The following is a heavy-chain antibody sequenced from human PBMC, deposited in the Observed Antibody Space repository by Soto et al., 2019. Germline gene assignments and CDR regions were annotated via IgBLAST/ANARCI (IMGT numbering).Heavy chain of an antibody. CDR1: GFTFSSYA. Sequence: PGGSLRLSCAASGFTFSSYAMHWVRQAPGKGLEWVAVISYDGSNKYYADSVKGRFTISRDNSKNTLYLQMNSLRAEDTAVYYCARDIVLMVYAPEGYYYYGMDVWGQGTTVTVSS. J-gene: IGHJ6*02. D-gene: IGHD2-8*01. CDR2: ISYDGSNK. V-gene: IGHV3-30-3*01. CDR3: ARDIVLMVYAPEGYYYYGMDV.